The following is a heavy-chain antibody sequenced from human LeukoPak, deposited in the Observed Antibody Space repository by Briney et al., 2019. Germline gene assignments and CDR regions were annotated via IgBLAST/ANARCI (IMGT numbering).Heavy chain of an antibody. CDR3: ARGRGDYDFWSGYYTAWFDP. CDR2: IIPIFGTA. CDR1: GGTFSSYA. V-gene: IGHV1-69*01. D-gene: IGHD3-3*01. J-gene: IGHJ5*02. Sequence: SVKVSCKASGGTFSSYAISWVRQAPGQGLEWMGGIIPIFGTANYAQKFQGRVTITADESPSTAYMELSSLRSEDTAVYYCARGRGDYDFWSGYYTAWFDPWGQGTLVTVSS.